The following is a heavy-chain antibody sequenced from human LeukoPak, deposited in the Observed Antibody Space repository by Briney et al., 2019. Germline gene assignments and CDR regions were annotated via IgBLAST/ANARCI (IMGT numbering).Heavy chain of an antibody. CDR1: GFAFSSYW. J-gene: IGHJ6*03. D-gene: IGHD1-14*01. CDR2: IYSGGST. Sequence: HPGGSLRLSCAASGFAFSSYWMHWVRQAPWKGLEWVSVIYSGGSTYYADSVKGRFTISRDNSKNTLYLQMNSLRAEDTAVYYCAKTGDNGYYYYYYMDVWGKGTTVTVSS. V-gene: IGHV3-53*01. CDR3: AKTGDNGYYYYYYMDV.